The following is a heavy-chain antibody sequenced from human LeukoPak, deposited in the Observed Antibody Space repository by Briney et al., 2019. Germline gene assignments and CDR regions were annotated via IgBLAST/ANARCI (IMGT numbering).Heavy chain of an antibody. CDR2: ISPNNGST. J-gene: IGHJ4*02. Sequence: ASVKVSCKASGYTFRSYDITWVRQAPGQGLEWMGWISPNNGSTNHAQKFQGRVTMTTDTPTSTAYMEMRSLRSDDTAVYYCARDRDSSGWHVADYWGQGTLVTVSS. CDR1: GYTFRSYD. V-gene: IGHV1-18*01. CDR3: ARDRDSSGWHVADY. D-gene: IGHD6-19*01.